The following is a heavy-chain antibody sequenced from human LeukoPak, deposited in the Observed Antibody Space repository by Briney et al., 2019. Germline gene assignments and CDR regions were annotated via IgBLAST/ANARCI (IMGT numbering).Heavy chain of an antibody. CDR1: GGTFSSYA. Sequence: ASVKVSCKASGGTFSSYAISWVRQAPGQGLEWMGWINPNSGGTNYAQKFQGRVTMTRDTSISTAYMELSRLRSDDTAVYYCARVYYDSSGDFDYWGQGTLVTVSS. D-gene: IGHD3-22*01. V-gene: IGHV1-2*02. J-gene: IGHJ4*02. CDR2: INPNSGGT. CDR3: ARVYYDSSGDFDY.